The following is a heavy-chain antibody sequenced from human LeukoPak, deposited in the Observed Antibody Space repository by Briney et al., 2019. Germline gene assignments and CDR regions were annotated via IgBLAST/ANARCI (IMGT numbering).Heavy chain of an antibody. Sequence: SETLSLTCTVSGGSISSYYWSWIRQPPGKGLEWIGYTYYSGSTNYNPSLKSRVTISVDTSKNQFSLKLSSVTAADTAVYYCARGGRYCSGGSCYPDYWGQGTLVTVSS. CDR2: TYYSGST. J-gene: IGHJ4*02. D-gene: IGHD2-15*01. CDR3: ARGGRYCSGGSCYPDY. CDR1: GGSISSYY. V-gene: IGHV4-59*01.